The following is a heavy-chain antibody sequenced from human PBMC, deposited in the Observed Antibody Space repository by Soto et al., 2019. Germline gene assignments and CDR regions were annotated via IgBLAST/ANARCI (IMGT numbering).Heavy chain of an antibody. CDR3: AKDYEDCSSTSCYFMVY. CDR1: GFTFSSYG. V-gene: IGHV3-30*18. Sequence: GGSLRLSCAASGFTFSSYGMHWVRQAPGKGLEWVAVISYDGSNKYYADSVKGRFTISRDNSKNTLYLQMNSLRAEDTAVYYCAKDYEDCSSTSCYFMVYWGQGTLVTVSS. J-gene: IGHJ4*02. D-gene: IGHD2-2*01. CDR2: ISYDGSNK.